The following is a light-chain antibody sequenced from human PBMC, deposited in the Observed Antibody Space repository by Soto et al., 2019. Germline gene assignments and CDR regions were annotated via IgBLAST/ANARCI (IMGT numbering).Light chain of an antibody. CDR3: AAWDDSLNAVV. V-gene: IGLV1-44*01. CDR2: SND. Sequence: QPVLTQPPSASGTPGQRVTISCSGSSSNIASNTVNWYQQLPGTAPKLLIHSNDQRPSGVPDRFSGSKSGTSASLAISGLQSEDEADYYCAAWDDSLNAVVFGGGTKLTVL. CDR1: SSNIASNT. J-gene: IGLJ2*01.